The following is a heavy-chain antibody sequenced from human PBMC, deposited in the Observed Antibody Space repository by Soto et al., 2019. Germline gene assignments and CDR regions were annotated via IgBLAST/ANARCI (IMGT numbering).Heavy chain of an antibody. CDR1: GYTFTSYG. J-gene: IGHJ5*02. Sequence: ASVKVSCKASGYTFTSYGISWVRQAPGQGLEWMGWISAYNGNTNYAQKLQGRVTMTTDTSTSTAYMELRSLRSDDTAVYYCARDGDHNLRFRPHNWFDPWGQGTLVTVSS. CDR2: ISAYNGNT. V-gene: IGHV1-18*01. D-gene: IGHD3-3*01. CDR3: ARDGDHNLRFRPHNWFDP.